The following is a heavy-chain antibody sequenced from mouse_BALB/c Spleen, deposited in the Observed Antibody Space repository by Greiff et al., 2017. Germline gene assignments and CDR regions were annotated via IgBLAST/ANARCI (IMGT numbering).Heavy chain of an antibody. J-gene: IGHJ3*01. CDR2: ILPGSGST. D-gene: IGHD2-14*01. V-gene: IGHV1-9*01. CDR3: ARGKGYRYDSWFAY. Sequence: QVQLKESGAELMKPGASVKISCKATGYTFSSYWIEWVKQRPGHGLEWIGEILPGSGSTNYNEKFKGKATFTADTSSNTAYMQLSSLTSEDSAVYYCARGKGYRYDSWFAYWGQGTLVTVSA. CDR1: GYTFSSYW.